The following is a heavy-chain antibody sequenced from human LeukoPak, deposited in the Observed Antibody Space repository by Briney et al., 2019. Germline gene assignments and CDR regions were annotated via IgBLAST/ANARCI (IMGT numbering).Heavy chain of an antibody. CDR3: ASMVRGVISLVYFDY. J-gene: IGHJ4*02. Sequence: ASVKVSCKASGYTFTSYGISWVRQAPGQGLEWMGGIIPIFGTANYAQKFQGRVTITADESTSTAYMELSSLRSEDTAVYYCASMVRGVISLVYFDYWGQGTLVTVSS. CDR2: IIPIFGTA. CDR1: GYTFTSYG. V-gene: IGHV1-69*13. D-gene: IGHD3-10*01.